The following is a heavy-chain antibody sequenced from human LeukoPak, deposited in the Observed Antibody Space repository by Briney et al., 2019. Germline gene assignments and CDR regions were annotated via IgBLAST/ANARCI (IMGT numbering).Heavy chain of an antibody. V-gene: IGHV3-66*01. CDR2: IYSGGST. CDR1: GFTVSSNY. Sequence: GGSLRLSCAASGFTVSSNYMSWVRQAPGKGLEWVSVIYSGGSTYYADSVKGRFTISRDNSKNTLYLQMNGLRAEDTAVYYCARDPRGTYYYDSSGRFDYWGQGTLVTVSS. J-gene: IGHJ4*02. CDR3: ARDPRGTYYYDSSGRFDY. D-gene: IGHD3-22*01.